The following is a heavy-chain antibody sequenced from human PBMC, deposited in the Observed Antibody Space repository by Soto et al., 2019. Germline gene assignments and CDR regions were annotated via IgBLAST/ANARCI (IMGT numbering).Heavy chain of an antibody. Sequence: QVQLQESGPGLVKPSQTLSLTCTVSGGSISSGGYYWSWIRQHPGKGLEWIGYIYYSGSTYYNPXLKSRVTISVXXSXNXSSLKLSSVTAADTAVYYCARAPRYCSGGSCYYVDYWGQGTLVTVSS. CDR1: GGSISSGGYY. V-gene: IGHV4-31*03. J-gene: IGHJ4*02. D-gene: IGHD2-15*01. CDR3: ARAPRYCSGGSCYYVDY. CDR2: IYYSGST.